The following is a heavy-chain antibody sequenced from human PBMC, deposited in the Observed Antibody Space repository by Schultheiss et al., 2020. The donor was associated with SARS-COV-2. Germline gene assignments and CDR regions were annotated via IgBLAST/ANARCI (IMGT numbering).Heavy chain of an antibody. D-gene: IGHD4-23*01. CDR1: GGSISSGDYY. CDR3: ARDRVTIDYYYYYGMDV. CDR2: IYYSGST. J-gene: IGHJ6*02. V-gene: IGHV4-31*03. Sequence: SETLSLTCTVSGGSISSGDYYWSWIRQHPGKGLEWIGYIYYSGSTYYNPSLKSRVTISVDTSKNQFSLKLSSVTAADTAVYYCARDRVTIDYYYYYGMDVWGQGTTVTVSS.